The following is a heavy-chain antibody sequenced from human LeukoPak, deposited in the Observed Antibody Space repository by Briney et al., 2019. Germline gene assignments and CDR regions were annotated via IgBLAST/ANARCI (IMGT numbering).Heavy chain of an antibody. CDR3: AKDIRGRDIVVVPAGVPFDY. J-gene: IGHJ4*02. CDR2: ISGSGGST. D-gene: IGHD2-2*01. V-gene: IGHV3-23*01. Sequence: GGSLRLTCAASGFTFSSYAMSWVRQAPGKGLEWVSAISGSGGSTYYADSVKGRFTISRDNAKNSLYLQMNSLRAEDTALYYCAKDIRGRDIVVVPAGVPFDYWGQGTLVTVSS. CDR1: GFTFSSYA.